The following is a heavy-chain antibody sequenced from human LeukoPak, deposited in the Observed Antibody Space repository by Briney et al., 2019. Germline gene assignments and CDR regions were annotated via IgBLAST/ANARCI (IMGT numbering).Heavy chain of an antibody. CDR1: GGSISSGGYY. CDR3: ARERGRRVGATVDDAFDI. J-gene: IGHJ3*02. CDR2: IYYSGST. V-gene: IGHV4-31*03. D-gene: IGHD1-26*01. Sequence: PSETLSLTCTVSGGSISSGGYYWSWIRQHPGRGLEWLGYIYYSGSTYYNPSLKSRVTISVDTSKNQFSLKLSSVTAADTAVYYCARERGRRVGATVDDAFDIWGQGTMVTVSS.